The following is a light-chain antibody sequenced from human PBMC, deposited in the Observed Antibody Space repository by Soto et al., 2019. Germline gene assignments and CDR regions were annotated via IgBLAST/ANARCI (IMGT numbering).Light chain of an antibody. CDR1: QSISNW. J-gene: IGKJ1*01. Sequence: DIPMTQTPSTLSASVGDKVTINSRASQSISNWLAWYQQKPGKAPKLLIYDASSLESGVPSRFSGSGSGTECTLTITSLQPDDVATYYCQQYNSYPWTFGQGTKVDIK. CDR2: DAS. CDR3: QQYNSYPWT. V-gene: IGKV1-5*01.